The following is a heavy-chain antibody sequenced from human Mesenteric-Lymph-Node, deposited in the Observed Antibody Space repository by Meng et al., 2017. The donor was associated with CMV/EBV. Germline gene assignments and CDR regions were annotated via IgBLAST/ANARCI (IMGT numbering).Heavy chain of an antibody. Sequence: PFRSYAISWVRQAPGQGLEWMGGIIPIFGTANYAQKFQGRVTITADESTSTAYMELSSLRSEDTAVYYCARGRSDCSSTSCYDWFDPWGQGTLVTVSS. V-gene: IGHV1-69*01. D-gene: IGHD2-2*01. CDR3: ARGRSDCSSTSCYDWFDP. CDR2: IIPIFGTA. CDR1: PFRSYA. J-gene: IGHJ5*02.